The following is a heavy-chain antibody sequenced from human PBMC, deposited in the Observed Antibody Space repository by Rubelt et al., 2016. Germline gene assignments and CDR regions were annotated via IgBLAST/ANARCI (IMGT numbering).Heavy chain of an antibody. Sequence: QVQLQESGPGLVKPSETLSLTCTVSGGSISSYYWSWIRQPPGKGLEWIGYIYYSGSSTYNPSLRSRVTISVDTSKHQFSLKLTSVSAADTAVYYCASERRMEGPTSAFDIWGQGTMVTVSS. CDR2: IYYSGSS. V-gene: IGHV4-59*12. D-gene: IGHD1-26*01. CDR3: ASERRMEGPTSAFDI. CDR1: GGSISSYY. J-gene: IGHJ3*02.